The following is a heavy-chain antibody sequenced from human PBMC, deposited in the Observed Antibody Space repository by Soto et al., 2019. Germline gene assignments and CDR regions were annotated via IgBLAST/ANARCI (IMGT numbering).Heavy chain of an antibody. CDR2: IIPIFGTA. D-gene: IGHD6-13*01. CDR3: ARDGEQQLVFGY. J-gene: IGHJ4*02. Sequence: SVKVSCKASGGTFSSYAISWVRQAPGQGLEWMGGIIPIFGTANYAQKFQGRVTITADESTSTAYMELSSLRSEDTAVYYCARDGEQQLVFGYWGQGTLVTVSS. CDR1: GGTFSSYA. V-gene: IGHV1-69*13.